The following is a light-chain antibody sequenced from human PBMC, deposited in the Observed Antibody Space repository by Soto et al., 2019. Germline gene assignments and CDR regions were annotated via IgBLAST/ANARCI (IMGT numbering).Light chain of an antibody. Sequence: QSVLTQPASVSGSPGQSITISCTGTSSDVGGYNYVSWYQQHPGKAPKLMIYDVSNRPPGVSNRFSGSKSGNTASLTISGLQAEDEADYYCSSYTNSSTQVFGTGTKVTVL. CDR2: DVS. V-gene: IGLV2-14*01. J-gene: IGLJ1*01. CDR3: SSYTNSSTQV. CDR1: SSDVGGYNY.